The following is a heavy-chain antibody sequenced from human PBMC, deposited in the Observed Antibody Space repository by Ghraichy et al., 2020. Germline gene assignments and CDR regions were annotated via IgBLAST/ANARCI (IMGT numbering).Heavy chain of an antibody. CDR3: ARAPGGGIEFDP. D-gene: IGHD3-16*02. V-gene: IGHV1-46*01. CDR1: GYTFTSYY. CDR2: INPSGGST. J-gene: IGHJ5*02. Sequence: ASVKVSCKASGYTFTSYYMHWVRQAPGQGLEWMGIINPSGGSTSYAQKFQGRVTMTRDTSTSTVYMELSSLRSEDTVVYYCARAPGGGIEFDPWGQGTLVTVSS.